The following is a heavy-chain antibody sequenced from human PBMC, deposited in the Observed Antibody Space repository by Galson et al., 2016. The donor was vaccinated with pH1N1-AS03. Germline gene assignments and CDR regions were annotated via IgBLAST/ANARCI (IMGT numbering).Heavy chain of an antibody. D-gene: IGHD6-19*01. CDR1: GFSFGSLW. Sequence: SLRLSCADSGFSFGSLWMTWIRQLPGKGLEWVAKISQDGSEKYYVDSVKGRFTIARDNAETSLYLQMSSLRAEDTATYYCARGGRCTGWYWRDWGRGARVTVSS. V-gene: IGHV3-7*01. J-gene: IGHJ4*02. CDR2: ISQDGSEK. CDR3: ARGGRCTGWYWRD.